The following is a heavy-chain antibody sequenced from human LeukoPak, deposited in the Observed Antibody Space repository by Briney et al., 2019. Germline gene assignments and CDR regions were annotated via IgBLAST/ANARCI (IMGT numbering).Heavy chain of an antibody. Sequence: SETLSLTCAVYGGSFSGYYWSWIRQPPGKGLEWIGEINHSGSTNYNPSLKSRVTISVDTSKNQFSLKLSSVTAADTAVYYCARGQPPLYDILTGYYKRKKWFDPWGQGTLVTVSS. CDR3: ARGQPPLYDILTGYYKRKKWFDP. CDR1: GGSFSGYY. D-gene: IGHD3-9*01. J-gene: IGHJ5*02. V-gene: IGHV4-34*01. CDR2: INHSGST.